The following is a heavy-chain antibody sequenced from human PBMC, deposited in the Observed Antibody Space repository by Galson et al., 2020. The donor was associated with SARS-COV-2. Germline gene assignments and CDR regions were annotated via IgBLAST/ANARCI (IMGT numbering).Heavy chain of an antibody. D-gene: IGHD3-22*01. CDR2: INPSGGST. Sequence: ASVKDSCKASGYTFTSYYMHWVRQAPAQELEWMGIINPSGGSTSYAQKFQDRVTMTRDTSTNTVYMELSSLRSEDTAVYYCARDFAADIGRVVVVTHYYYYGMDVGGQGTTVTVCS. CDR1: GYTFTSYY. CDR3: ARDFAADIGRVVVVTHYYYYGMDV. V-gene: IGHV1-46*03. J-gene: IGHJ6*02.